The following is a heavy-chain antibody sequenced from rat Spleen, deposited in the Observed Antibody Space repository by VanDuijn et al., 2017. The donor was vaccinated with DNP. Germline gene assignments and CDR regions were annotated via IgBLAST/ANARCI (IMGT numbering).Heavy chain of an antibody. Sequence: EVQLVESGGDLVQPGTSLKLSCVASGFTFSNWWMTWIRQVPGKGLEWIASINSRGDTTYYPDSVKGRFTISRENAKNILNLQMNSLRSEDTATYYCAREGNYAGVVDNWGQGASVTVSS. CDR2: INSRGDTT. D-gene: IGHD1-4*01. V-gene: IGHV5-31*01. CDR1: GFTFSNWW. CDR3: AREGNYAGVVDN. J-gene: IGHJ4*01.